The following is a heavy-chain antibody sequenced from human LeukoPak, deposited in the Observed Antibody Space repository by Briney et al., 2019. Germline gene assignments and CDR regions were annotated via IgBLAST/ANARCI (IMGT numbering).Heavy chain of an antibody. CDR2: IYYSGST. CDR1: GGSVSSGSFY. Sequence: SWTVSLTCTVSGGSVSSGSFYWSWIRQPPGKGLEWIGYIYYSGSTNYNPSLKSRVTISVDTSKNQFSLKLSSVTAADVAVYFCARSWSSGWFFDYWGQGTLVTVSS. V-gene: IGHV4-61*01. J-gene: IGHJ4*02. CDR3: ARSWSSGWFFDY. D-gene: IGHD6-19*01.